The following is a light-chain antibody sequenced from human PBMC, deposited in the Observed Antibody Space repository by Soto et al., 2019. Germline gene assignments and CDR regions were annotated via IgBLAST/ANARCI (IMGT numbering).Light chain of an antibody. CDR2: DAS. CDR1: QDISNY. CDR3: LQHDTYPRK. V-gene: IGKV1-33*01. J-gene: IGKJ1*01. Sequence: DIQMTQSPSSLSASVVYRVTITCQASQDISNYLNWYQQKPGKAPKLLIYDASYLQPGVPSRFSGSGSGTEFTLTITSLQPEDFATYYCLQHDTYPRKCGQGTKGDIK.